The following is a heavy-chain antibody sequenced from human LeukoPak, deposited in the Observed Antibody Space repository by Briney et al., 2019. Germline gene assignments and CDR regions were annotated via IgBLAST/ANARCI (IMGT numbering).Heavy chain of an antibody. Sequence: SETLSLTCTTSGASISNDYWGWLRQPPGKGLEWIASASTYYRSSLESRVTMSIDTSKNQFSLRLTSLTAADTAVYYCGRHAAYAPFDLWGQGSLVTVSS. CDR3: GRHAAYAPFDL. J-gene: IGHJ4*02. CDR1: GASISNDY. D-gene: IGHD4-17*01. V-gene: IGHV4-39*01. CDR2: AST.